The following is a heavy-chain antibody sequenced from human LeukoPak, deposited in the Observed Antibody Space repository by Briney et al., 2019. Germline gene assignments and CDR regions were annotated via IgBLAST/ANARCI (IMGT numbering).Heavy chain of an antibody. Sequence: GGSLRLSCAASGFTCMDYWMSWVRQAPGKGLEWVANMKQDGSEKCCVDSVKGRFTISRDNAKNSLDLQMNSLRVEHTAVYYCARSRFTYGDKRNWFDPWGQGTLVTVSS. J-gene: IGHJ5*02. CDR1: GFTCMDYW. V-gene: IGHV3-7*01. D-gene: IGHD5-18*01. CDR3: ARSRFTYGDKRNWFDP. CDR2: MKQDGSEK.